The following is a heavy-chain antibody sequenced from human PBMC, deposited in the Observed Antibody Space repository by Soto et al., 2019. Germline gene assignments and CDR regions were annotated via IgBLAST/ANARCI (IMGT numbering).Heavy chain of an antibody. J-gene: IGHJ5*02. CDR2: INHGGST. Sequence: SETLSLTCAVYGGSFSDYCWSWIRQPPGKGLEWIGEINHGGSTNYNPSLKSRAIISVDTSKNQISLKLTSVTAADTAVYYCARQPLLARRVDPWGHGILVTVSS. V-gene: IGHV4-34*01. CDR1: GGSFSDYC. CDR3: ARQPLLARRVDP. D-gene: IGHD3-10*01.